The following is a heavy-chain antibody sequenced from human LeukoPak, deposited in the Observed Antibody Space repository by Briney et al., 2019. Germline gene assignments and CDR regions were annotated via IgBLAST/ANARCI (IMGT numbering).Heavy chain of an antibody. CDR1: GGSISSSSYS. J-gene: IGHJ4*02. CDR2: IYYSGST. V-gene: IGHV4-39*01. CDR3: ARQSSDLHYDFWSGPDPDY. Sequence: SETLSLTCTVSGGSISSSSYSWGWIRQPPGKGLEWIGSIYYSGSTYYNPSLKSRVTISVDTSKNQFSLKLSSVTAADTAVYYCARQSSDLHYDFWSGPDPDYWGQGTLVTVSS. D-gene: IGHD3-3*01.